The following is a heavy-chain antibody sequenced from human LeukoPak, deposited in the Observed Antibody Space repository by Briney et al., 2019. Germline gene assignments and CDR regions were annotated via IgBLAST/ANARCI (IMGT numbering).Heavy chain of an antibody. J-gene: IGHJ4*02. Sequence: GGSLRLSCAASGVMFPSYWMTWVRQAPGKGLEWVANIKQDGSEKYYVDSVKGRFTISRDNAKNSVYLQMNSLRAEDTAVYYCARRHHFGFLDSWGQGTPVTVSS. CDR2: IKQDGSEK. D-gene: IGHD3-10*01. CDR1: GVMFPSYW. V-gene: IGHV3-7*04. CDR3: ARRHHFGFLDS.